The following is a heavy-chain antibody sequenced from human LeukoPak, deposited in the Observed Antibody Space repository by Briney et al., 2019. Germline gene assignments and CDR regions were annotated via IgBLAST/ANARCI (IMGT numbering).Heavy chain of an antibody. J-gene: IGHJ2*01. CDR2: INHSGST. CDR1: GGSFSGYY. V-gene: IGHV4-34*01. CDR3: ARGYWYFDL. Sequence: SETLSLTCAVYGGSFSGYYWSWIRQPPGKGLEWIGEINHSGSTNYNPSLKSRVTISVDTSKNQFSLKLSSVTAADTAVYYCARGYWYFDLWGRGTLVTVSS.